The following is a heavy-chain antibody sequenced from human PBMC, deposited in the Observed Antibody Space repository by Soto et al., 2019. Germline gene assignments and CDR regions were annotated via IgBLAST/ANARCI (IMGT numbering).Heavy chain of an antibody. CDR2: ISSSSSTI. D-gene: IGHD2-2*01. CDR1: GFTFSSYS. Sequence: EVQLVESGGGLVQPGGSLRLSCAASGFTFSSYSMNWVRQAPGKGLEWVSYISSSSSTIYYADSVKGRFTISRDNAKNSLYVQMNSLRAEDTAVYYCARVEDQLRWKGYFDLWGRVTLVTVS. J-gene: IGHJ2*01. V-gene: IGHV3-48*01. CDR3: ARVEDQLRWKGYFDL.